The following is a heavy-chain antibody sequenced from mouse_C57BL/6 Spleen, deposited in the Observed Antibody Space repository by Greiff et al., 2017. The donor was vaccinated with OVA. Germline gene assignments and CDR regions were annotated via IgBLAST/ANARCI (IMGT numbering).Heavy chain of an antibody. Sequence: QVQLQQSGPELVKPGASVKISCKASGYAFSSSWMNWVKQRPGTGLEWIGRIYPGAGDTNYNGKFKGKATLTADKSSSTAYMQLSSLTSEDSAVYFCARAGLYYAMDYWGQGTSVTVSS. CDR3: ARAGLYYAMDY. J-gene: IGHJ4*01. CDR2: IYPGAGDT. D-gene: IGHD3-1*01. V-gene: IGHV1-82*01. CDR1: GYAFSSSW.